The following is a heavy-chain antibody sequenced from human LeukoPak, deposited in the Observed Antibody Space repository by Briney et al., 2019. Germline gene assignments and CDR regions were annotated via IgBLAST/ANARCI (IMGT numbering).Heavy chain of an antibody. CDR2: ISSSSSNI. J-gene: IGHJ4*02. V-gene: IGHV3-21*01. CDR1: GFTFDDYG. D-gene: IGHD3-3*01. CDR3: VRDFRFLDDY. Sequence: GGSLRLSCAASGFTFDDYGMSWVRQAPGKGLEWVSSISSSSSNIYYADSVKGRFTISRDNAKNSLYLQMNSLRVEDTAVYYCVRDFRFLDDYWGQGTLVTVSS.